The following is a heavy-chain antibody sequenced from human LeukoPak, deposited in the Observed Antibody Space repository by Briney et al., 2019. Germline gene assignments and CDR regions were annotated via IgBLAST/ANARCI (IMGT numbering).Heavy chain of an antibody. CDR3: ARDGSSWYSVDWFDP. J-gene: IGHJ5*02. CDR2: IKQDGSEK. Sequence: GGSLRLSCAASGLTFSSYWMSWVRQAPGKGLEWVANIKQDGSEKYYVDSVKGRFTISRDNAKNSLYLQMNSLRAEDTAVYYCARDGSSWYSVDWFDPWGQGTLVTVSS. CDR1: GLTFSSYW. V-gene: IGHV3-7*01. D-gene: IGHD6-13*01.